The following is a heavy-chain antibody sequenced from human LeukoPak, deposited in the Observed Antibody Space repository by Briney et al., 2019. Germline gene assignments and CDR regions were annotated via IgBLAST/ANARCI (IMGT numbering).Heavy chain of an antibody. V-gene: IGHV4-30-2*01. J-gene: IGHJ4*02. CDR3: ARAGEDGYNAFDY. CDR1: GVSISSGGYS. Sequence: PSETLSLTCAVSGVSISSGGYSWSWIRQPPGKGLEWIGYIYHSGSTYYNPSLKSRVTISVDRSKNQFSLKLSSVTAADTAVYYCARAGEDGYNAFDYWGQGTLVTVSS. CDR2: IYHSGST. D-gene: IGHD5-24*01.